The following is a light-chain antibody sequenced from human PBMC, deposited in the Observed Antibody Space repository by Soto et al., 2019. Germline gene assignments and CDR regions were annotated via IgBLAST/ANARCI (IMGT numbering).Light chain of an antibody. CDR2: LGS. V-gene: IGKV2-28*01. Sequence: DIVMTQSPLSLPVAPGEPASISCMSSQSLLHSNGYKYLDWYLQKPGRSTQLLIYLGSNRASGAPDRFSGSGSGTDFTLKISRVEAEDVGVYYCMQPLQSWTFVKGTTV. J-gene: IGKJ1*01. CDR1: QSLLHSNGYKY. CDR3: MQPLQSWT.